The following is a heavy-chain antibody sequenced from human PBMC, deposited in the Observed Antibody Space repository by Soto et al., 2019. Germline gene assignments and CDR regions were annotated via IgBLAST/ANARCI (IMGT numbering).Heavy chain of an antibody. CDR3: AKDPIYDFWSGFSAVYFDY. D-gene: IGHD3-3*01. CDR1: GFTLSTFA. CDR2: VSGGVGDT. J-gene: IGHJ4*02. V-gene: IGHV3-23*01. Sequence: EVHLLQSGGGLVQPGGSLRLSFPASGFTLSTFALAGSPQSPGRGLEWVAAVSGGVGDTNYGNSVKGRFTISRDNSQNTLFLQMNSLRADDSAIYYCAKDPIYDFWSGFSAVYFDYWGQGTLVTVSS.